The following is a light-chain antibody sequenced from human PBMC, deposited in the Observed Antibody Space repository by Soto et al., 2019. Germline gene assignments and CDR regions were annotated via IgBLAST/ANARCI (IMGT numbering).Light chain of an antibody. CDR2: DAS. J-gene: IGKJ4*01. Sequence: EIVMTQSPATLSLSPGGRATLSCRASQSIGKYLAWYQQKPGQAPRLLIYDASSRATGISARFTGSGSGTDFTLTLDSLEPEDFAVYFCQQRRSWPLTFGGGTKVESK. CDR3: QQRRSWPLT. V-gene: IGKV3-11*01. CDR1: QSIGKY.